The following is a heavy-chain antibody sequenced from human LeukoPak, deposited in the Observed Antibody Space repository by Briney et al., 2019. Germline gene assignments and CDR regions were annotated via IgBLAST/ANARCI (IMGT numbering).Heavy chain of an antibody. CDR3: ARGYMVVAATPLFDY. CDR1: GVSISSGSNY. CDR2: IYSSGNT. Sequence: SETLSLTCSVSGVSISSGSNYWGWIRQPPGKTLEWIGSIYSSGNTYYNPSLKSRVIILVDTAKNHFSLNLTSVTAADTAVYYCARGYMVVAATPLFDYWGQGTLVTVSS. J-gene: IGHJ4*02. D-gene: IGHD2-15*01. V-gene: IGHV4-39*07.